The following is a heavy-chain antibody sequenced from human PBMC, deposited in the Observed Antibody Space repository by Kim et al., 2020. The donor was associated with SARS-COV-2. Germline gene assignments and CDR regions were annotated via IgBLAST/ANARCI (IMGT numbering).Heavy chain of an antibody. CDR1: GITLSDYW. J-gene: IGHJ6*02. V-gene: IGHV3-74*01. CDR3: ASDTVFYGLDV. Sequence: GGSLRLSCAISGITLSDYWMHWVRQAPGKGLVWVSRIRSARTGITYADSVKGRFTISRDSANNTLYLQINNVRAEDTAVYYCASDTVFYGLDVWGQGTTVTVSS. CDR2: IRSARTGI. D-gene: IGHD3-3*01.